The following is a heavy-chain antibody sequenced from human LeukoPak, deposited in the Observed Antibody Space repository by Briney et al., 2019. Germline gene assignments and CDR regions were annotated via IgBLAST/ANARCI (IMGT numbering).Heavy chain of an antibody. Sequence: PSETLSLTCTVSGGSISSGSYYWGWIRQPAGKGLEWIGRIYTSGSTNYNPSLKSRVTISVDTSKNQCSLKLSSVTAADTAVYYCARDEIAARLGGFHYWGQGTLVTVSS. D-gene: IGHD6-6*01. V-gene: IGHV4-61*02. CDR3: ARDEIAARLGGFHY. J-gene: IGHJ4*02. CDR2: IYTSGST. CDR1: GGSISSGSYY.